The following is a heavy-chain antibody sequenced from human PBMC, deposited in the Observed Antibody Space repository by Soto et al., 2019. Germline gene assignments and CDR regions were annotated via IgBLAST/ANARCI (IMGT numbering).Heavy chain of an antibody. Sequence: QVQLLESGGGLVKPGGSLRLSCAASGSTFSDYYMSWIRQAPWKGLEWVSYISSSGSTIYYADSVKGRFTISRDNAKNSLYLQMNSLRAEDTAVYYCARDRAFYGSGFSVGVGWYYYYMDVWGKGTTVTVSS. CDR2: ISSSGSTI. J-gene: IGHJ6*03. CDR3: ARDRAFYGSGFSVGVGWYYYYMDV. CDR1: GSTFSDYY. V-gene: IGHV3-11*01. D-gene: IGHD3-10*01.